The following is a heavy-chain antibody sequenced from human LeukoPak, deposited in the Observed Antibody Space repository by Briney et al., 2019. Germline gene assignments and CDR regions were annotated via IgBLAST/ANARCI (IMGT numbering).Heavy chain of an antibody. CDR3: VKDAGTA. Sequence: GGSLRLSCAASGFTFSWNGMNWVRQAPGKGLEWVSSISGSSRYIYYADSVKGRFTISRDNAKNSVYLQMNSLRAEDTALYYCVKDAGTAWGQGTLVTVSS. CDR2: ISGSSRYI. CDR1: GFTFSWNG. V-gene: IGHV3-21*01. D-gene: IGHD2-8*02. J-gene: IGHJ5*02.